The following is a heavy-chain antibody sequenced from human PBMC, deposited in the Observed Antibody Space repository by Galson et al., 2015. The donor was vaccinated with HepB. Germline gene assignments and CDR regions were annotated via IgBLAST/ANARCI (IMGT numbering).Heavy chain of an antibody. CDR3: AVYIQREGVHI. CDR2: ISDSGGTT. Sequence: SLRLSCAASGFIFSSNAMIWVRQAPGKGLEWVSGISDSGGTTYYADSVKGRFTVSRDNSKNTLYLQMSSPRAEDTAVYYCAVYIQREGVHIWGQGTMVTVSS. CDR1: GFIFSSNA. V-gene: IGHV3-23*01. D-gene: IGHD5/OR15-5a*01. J-gene: IGHJ3*02.